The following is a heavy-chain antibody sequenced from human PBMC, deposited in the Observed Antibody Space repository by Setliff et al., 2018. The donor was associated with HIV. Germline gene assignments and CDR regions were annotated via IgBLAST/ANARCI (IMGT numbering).Heavy chain of an antibody. CDR1: GGSISSNY. V-gene: IGHV4-59*08. CDR3: ARTISLFPGIAAAQPWSYYYDMDV. CDR2: IYYSGST. D-gene: IGHD6-13*01. Sequence: SETLSLTCTVSGGSISSNYWSWIRQPPGKGLEWIGYIYYSGSTDYNPSLKSRVTISIDTSKNQFSLNLRSVTDADTAVYYCARTISLFPGIAAAQPWSYYYDMDVWGKGTTVTVSS. J-gene: IGHJ6*03.